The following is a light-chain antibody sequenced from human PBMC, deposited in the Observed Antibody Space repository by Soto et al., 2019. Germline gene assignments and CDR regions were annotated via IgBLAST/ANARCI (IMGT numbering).Light chain of an antibody. CDR1: SSNIGSNT. Sequence: QSVLTQPPSASGAPGQRVTISCSGSSSNIGSNTVNWYQQLPGTAPKLLIYTNNQRPSGVRDRFSGSRSGTSASLAISGLQSEDEADYYCAAWEDSLNGFVFGTGTKVTVL. CDR2: TNN. V-gene: IGLV1-44*01. J-gene: IGLJ1*01. CDR3: AAWEDSLNGFV.